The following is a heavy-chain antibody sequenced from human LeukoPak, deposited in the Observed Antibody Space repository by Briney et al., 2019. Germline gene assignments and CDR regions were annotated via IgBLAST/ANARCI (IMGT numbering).Heavy chain of an antibody. CDR2: ISAYNGNT. J-gene: IGHJ6*02. D-gene: IGHD2-2*01. CDR1: GYTFTSYG. CDR3: ARDVSSYYGMDV. V-gene: IGHV1-18*01. Sequence: ASVKVSCKASGYTFTSYGISWVRQAPGQGLEWMGWISAYNGNTNYAQKLQGRVTMTTGTSASTAYMELRSLRSDDTAVYYCARDVSSYYGMDVWGQGTTVTVSS.